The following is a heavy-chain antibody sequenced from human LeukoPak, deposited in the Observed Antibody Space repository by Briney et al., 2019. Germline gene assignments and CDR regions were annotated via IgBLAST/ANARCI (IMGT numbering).Heavy chain of an antibody. CDR1: GYTFTGYY. J-gene: IGHJ6*03. V-gene: IGHV1-2*02. CDR2: INPNSGGT. CDR3: ARDLNYYYYMDV. Sequence: ASVKVSCKASGYTFTGYYMHWVRQAPGQGLEWMGWINPNSGGTNCAQKFQGRVTMTRDTSISTAYMELSRLRSDDTAVYYCARDLNYYYYMDVWGKGTTVTVSS.